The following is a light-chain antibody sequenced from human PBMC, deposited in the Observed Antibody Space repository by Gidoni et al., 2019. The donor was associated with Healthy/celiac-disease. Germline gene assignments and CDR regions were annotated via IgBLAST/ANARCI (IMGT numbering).Light chain of an antibody. V-gene: IGKV1-39*01. Sequence: DVQMTQSPSSLSASVGDRVTITCRASQSISSYLNWYQQKPGKAPKLLIYAAASMQSGVPSRFCSSGAATDVTLTISSLQPEDYATYYCQQSYSTPGYTFGQGTKLEIK. J-gene: IGKJ2*01. CDR3: QQSYSTPGYT. CDR2: AAA. CDR1: QSISSY.